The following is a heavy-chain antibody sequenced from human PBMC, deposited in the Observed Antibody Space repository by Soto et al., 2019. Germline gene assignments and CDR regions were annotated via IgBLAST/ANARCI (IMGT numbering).Heavy chain of an antibody. CDR3: ARDGGVAATLANYFDY. CDR2: MSRSSRYI. V-gene: IGHV3-21*01. J-gene: IGHJ4*02. CDR1: GFTFNSYS. D-gene: IGHD2-15*01. Sequence: GGSLRLSCAASGFTFNSYSMYWVRQAPGKGLEWVSSMSRSSRYIYYADSVKGRFTISRDNAKNSVYLQMNSLRAEDTAVYYCARDGGVAATLANYFDYWGQGTLVTVSS.